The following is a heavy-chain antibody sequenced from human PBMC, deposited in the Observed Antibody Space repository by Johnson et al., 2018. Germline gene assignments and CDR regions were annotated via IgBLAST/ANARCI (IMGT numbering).Heavy chain of an antibody. CDR3: TKAHSSAPKADYYYGIDV. D-gene: IGHD6-19*01. Sequence: VQLVQSGGGLVQPGRSLRLSCAASGFSFDDYAMHWVRQGPGMGLEWVSGISWNSGSIGYADSVKGRFTISRDNAKNSLYLQMNGLRAEDTALYYCTKAHSSAPKADYYYGIDVWGQGTTVTVSS. CDR2: ISWNSGSI. CDR1: GFSFDDYA. J-gene: IGHJ6*02. V-gene: IGHV3-9*01.